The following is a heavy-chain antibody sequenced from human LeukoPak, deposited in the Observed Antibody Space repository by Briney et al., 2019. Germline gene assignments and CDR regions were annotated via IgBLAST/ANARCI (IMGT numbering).Heavy chain of an antibody. CDR2: IYYSGST. Sequence: SETLSLTCTVSGGSISSGVYYWSWIRQHPGKGLEWIGYIYYSGSTYYNPSLKSRVTISVDTSKNQFSLKLSSVTAADTAVYYCASTTYYDDSSGYSFDYWGQGTLVTVSS. V-gene: IGHV4-31*03. J-gene: IGHJ4*02. CDR3: ASTTYYDDSSGYSFDY. CDR1: GGSISSGVYY. D-gene: IGHD3-22*01.